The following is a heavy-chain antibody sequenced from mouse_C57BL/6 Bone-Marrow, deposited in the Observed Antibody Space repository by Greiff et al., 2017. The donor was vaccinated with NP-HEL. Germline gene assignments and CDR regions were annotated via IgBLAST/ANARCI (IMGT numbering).Heavy chain of an antibody. CDR1: GYTFTSYW. Sequence: QVQLKQPGAELVKPGASVKLSCKASGYTFTSYWMHWVKQRPGQGLEWIGMIHPNSGSTNYNEKFKSKATLTVDKSSSTAYMQLSSRTSEDSAVYYCARWGYGSSHWYFDVWGTGTTVTVSS. J-gene: IGHJ1*03. D-gene: IGHD1-1*01. CDR3: ARWGYGSSHWYFDV. V-gene: IGHV1-64*01. CDR2: IHPNSGST.